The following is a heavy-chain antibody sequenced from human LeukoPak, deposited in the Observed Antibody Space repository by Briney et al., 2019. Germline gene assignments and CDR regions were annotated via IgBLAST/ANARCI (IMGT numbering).Heavy chain of an antibody. J-gene: IGHJ4*02. D-gene: IGHD4-11*01. V-gene: IGHV4-30-4*08. CDR3: ARRYSNYFFDY. CDR2: IYYSGST. CDR1: GGSISSGDYY. Sequence: SETLSLTCTVSGGSISSGDYYWSWIRQPPGKGLEWIGYIYYSGSTYYKPSLKSRVTISVDTSKNQFSLKLSSVTAADTAVYYCARRYSNYFFDYWGQGTLVTVSS.